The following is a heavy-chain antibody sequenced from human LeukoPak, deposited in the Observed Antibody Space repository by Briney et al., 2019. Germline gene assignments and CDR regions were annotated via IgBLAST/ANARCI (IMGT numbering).Heavy chain of an antibody. D-gene: IGHD6-13*01. CDR1: GDSVSSNSAA. J-gene: IGHJ4*02. Sequence: SQTLSLTCAISGDSVSSNSAAWNWIRQSPSRGLEWLGRTYYRSKLYNYYAVFVKSRITIKPDTSKNQFSMQLNSVTPEDTAVYYCARDELIAAAGFGFDYWGQGTLVTVSS. V-gene: IGHV6-1*01. CDR3: ARDELIAAAGFGFDY. CDR2: TYYRSKLYN.